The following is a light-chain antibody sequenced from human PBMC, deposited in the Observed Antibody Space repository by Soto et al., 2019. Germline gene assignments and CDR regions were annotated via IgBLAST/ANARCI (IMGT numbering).Light chain of an antibody. CDR3: AAWDDNLNGPHWV. CDR1: NSNIGSNT. Sequence: QSVLTHPPSASGTPGQRVTISCSGSNSNIGSNTVNWYQQLPGTAPKLLIYSNNQRPSGVPDRFSGSKSGTSASLAISGLQSEDEADYYCAAWDDNLNGPHWVFGGGTKLTVL. V-gene: IGLV1-44*01. J-gene: IGLJ3*02. CDR2: SNN.